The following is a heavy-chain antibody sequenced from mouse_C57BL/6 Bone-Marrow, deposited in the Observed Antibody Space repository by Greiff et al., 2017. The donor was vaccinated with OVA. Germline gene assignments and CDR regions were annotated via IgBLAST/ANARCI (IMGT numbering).Heavy chain of an antibody. V-gene: IGHV1-15*01. Sequence: VKLQESGAELVRPGASVTLSCKASGYTFTDYEMHWVKQTPVHGLEWIGAIDPETGGTAYNQKFKGKAILTADKSSSTAYMELRSLTSEDSAVYYCTKGEPWNVWGTGTTVTVSS. CDR2: IDPETGGT. CDR1: GYTFTDYE. J-gene: IGHJ1*03. CDR3: TKGEPWNV.